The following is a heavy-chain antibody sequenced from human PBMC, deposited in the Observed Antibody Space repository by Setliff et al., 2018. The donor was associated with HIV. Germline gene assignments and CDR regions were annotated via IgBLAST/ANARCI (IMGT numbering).Heavy chain of an antibody. J-gene: IGHJ5*02. V-gene: IGHV7-4-1*02. CDR1: GYTFMNFA. Sequence: ASVKVSCKASGYTFMNFAMNWVRQAPGQGLEWMGWINTNTAKPTYAQGFTGRFVFSLDTSVSTAYLQISSLKPDDTAVYYCARDYSSLLTVVWFDPWGQGTLVTVSS. CDR2: INTNTAKP. D-gene: IGHD6-13*01. CDR3: ARDYSSLLTVVWFDP.